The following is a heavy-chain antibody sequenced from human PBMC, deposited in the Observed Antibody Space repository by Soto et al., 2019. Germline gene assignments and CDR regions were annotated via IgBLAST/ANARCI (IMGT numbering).Heavy chain of an antibody. CDR1: GGSFSGYY. CDR3: ARGDYSSSWYPTH. CDR2: INHSGST. J-gene: IGHJ4*02. D-gene: IGHD6-13*01. Sequence: KSSETLSLTCAVYGGSFSGYYWSWIRQPPGKGLEWIGEINHSGSTNYNPSLKSRVTISVDTSKNQFSLKLSSVTAADTAVYYCARGDYSSSWYPTHWGQGTLVTVSS. V-gene: IGHV4-34*01.